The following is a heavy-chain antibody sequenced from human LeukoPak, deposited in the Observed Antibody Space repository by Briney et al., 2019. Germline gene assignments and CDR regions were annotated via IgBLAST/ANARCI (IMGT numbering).Heavy chain of an antibody. CDR3: ARWLGKGFDM. V-gene: IGHV4-38-2*01. Sequence: SETLSLTCSVSGSSINTNSYWAWIRQTPGTGLEWIGSSHHGGNTYYHPSLKSRVTISIDMSKNQFSLGLYSVTAADTAVYYCARWLGKGFDMWGQGTVVTVSS. D-gene: IGHD3-22*01. CDR2: SHHGGNT. J-gene: IGHJ3*02. CDR1: GSSINTNSY.